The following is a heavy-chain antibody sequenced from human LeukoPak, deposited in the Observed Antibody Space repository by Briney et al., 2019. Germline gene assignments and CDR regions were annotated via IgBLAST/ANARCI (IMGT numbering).Heavy chain of an antibody. CDR3: ARDLTWFDP. CDR2: IYYSGST. V-gene: IGHV4-59*01. J-gene: IGHJ5*02. CDR1: GGSISSYY. Sequence: SETLSLTCTVSGGSISSYYWSWIRQPPGKGLEWIGYIYYSGSTNYNPSLKSRVTISVDTSKNQFSLKLSSVTAADTAVYYCARDLTWFDPWGQGTLVTVSS.